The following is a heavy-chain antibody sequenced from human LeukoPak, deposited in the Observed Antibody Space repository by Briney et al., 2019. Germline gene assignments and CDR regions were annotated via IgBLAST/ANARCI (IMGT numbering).Heavy chain of an antibody. CDR3: ARAGSYSSSWYYSPYYYYGMDA. V-gene: IGHV4-59*01. CDR1: GGSISSYY. Sequence: SETLSLTCTVSGGSISSYYWSWIRQPPGKGLEWIGYIYYSGSTNYNPSLKSRVTISVDTSKNQFSLKLSSVTAADTAVYYCARAGSYSSSWYYSPYYYYGMDAWGQGTTVTVSS. D-gene: IGHD6-13*01. J-gene: IGHJ6*02. CDR2: IYYSGST.